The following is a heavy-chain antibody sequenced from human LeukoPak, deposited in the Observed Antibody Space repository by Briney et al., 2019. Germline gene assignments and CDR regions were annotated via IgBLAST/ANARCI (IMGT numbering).Heavy chain of an antibody. Sequence: ASVKVSCKASGYTFTGYYMHWVRQAPGQGLEWMGIVNPSGGGTSYAQKFQGRVAMTRDTSTSTVYMELSSLRSEDTAVYYCARFDYGSGSYPYAFDIWGQGTMVTVSS. CDR1: GYTFTGYY. CDR3: ARFDYGSGSYPYAFDI. V-gene: IGHV1-46*01. D-gene: IGHD3-10*01. J-gene: IGHJ3*02. CDR2: VNPSGGGT.